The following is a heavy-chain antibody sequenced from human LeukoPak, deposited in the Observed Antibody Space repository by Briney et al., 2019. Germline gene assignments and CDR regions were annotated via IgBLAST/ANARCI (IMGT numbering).Heavy chain of an antibody. CDR3: ARVFGVREHYYYYYMDV. CDR1: GFTFSSYI. Sequence: GGSLRLSCAASGFTFSSYIMNWVRQAPGKGLEWVSSISSSSSYIYYADSVKGRFTISRDNAKNSLYLQMNSLRAEDTAVYYCARVFGVREHYYYYYMDVWGKGNTVTVSS. V-gene: IGHV3-21*01. D-gene: IGHD3-3*01. CDR2: ISSSSSYI. J-gene: IGHJ6*03.